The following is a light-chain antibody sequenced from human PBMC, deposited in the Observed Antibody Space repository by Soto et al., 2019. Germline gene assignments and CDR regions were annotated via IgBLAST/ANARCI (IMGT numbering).Light chain of an antibody. CDR2: DAS. J-gene: IGKJ5*01. CDR1: QSLNND. CDR3: QQYHRSPVT. V-gene: IGKV1-5*01. Sequence: VPLTQSPTTLSASVGHRVTITCRASQSLNNDLAWYQQKPGKAPNLXIYDASTLERGVRSRFSGTGAGTEFTLAISSLQSDDFATDYCQQYHRSPVTFGQGTRLEIK.